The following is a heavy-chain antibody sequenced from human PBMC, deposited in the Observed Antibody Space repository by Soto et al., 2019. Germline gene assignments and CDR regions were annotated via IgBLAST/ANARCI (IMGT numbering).Heavy chain of an antibody. CDR3: ARVPVNMVRGVIWYYYGMDV. D-gene: IGHD3-10*01. J-gene: IGHJ6*02. Sequence: SETLSLTCTVSGGSISSGDYYWSWIRQPPGKGLEWIGYIYYSGSTYYNPSLESRVTISVDTSKNQFSLKLSSVTAADTAVYYCARVPVNMVRGVIWYYYGMDVWGQGTTVTVSS. V-gene: IGHV4-30-4*01. CDR1: GGSISSGDYY. CDR2: IYYSGST.